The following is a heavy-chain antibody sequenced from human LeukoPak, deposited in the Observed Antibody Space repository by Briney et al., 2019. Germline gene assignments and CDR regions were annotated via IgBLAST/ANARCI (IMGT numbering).Heavy chain of an antibody. J-gene: IGHJ4*02. V-gene: IGHV4-39*01. CDR1: GGSISSSSYY. Sequence: SETLSLICTVSGGSISSSSYYWGWIRQPPGKGLEWIGNIYYSGSTYYNPSLKSRVTISVDTSKNQFSLKLSSVTAADTAVYYCARPRRYCTNGVCLSYYDYWGQGTLVTVSS. CDR2: IYYSGST. CDR3: ARPRRYCTNGVCLSYYDY. D-gene: IGHD2-8*01.